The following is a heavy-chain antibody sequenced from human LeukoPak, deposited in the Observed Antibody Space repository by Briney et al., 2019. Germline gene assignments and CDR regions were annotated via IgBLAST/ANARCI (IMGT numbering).Heavy chain of an antibody. CDR3: ARAYDYVWGSYRSAPFDY. Sequence: GGSLRLSCAASGFTFSSYAMHWVRQAPGKGLEWVSYISSSSSYTNYADSVKGRFTISRDNAKNSLYLQMNSLRAEDTAVYYCARAYDYVWGSYRSAPFDYWGQGTLVTVSS. CDR2: ISSSSSYT. D-gene: IGHD3-16*02. J-gene: IGHJ4*02. V-gene: IGHV3-21*05. CDR1: GFTFSSYA.